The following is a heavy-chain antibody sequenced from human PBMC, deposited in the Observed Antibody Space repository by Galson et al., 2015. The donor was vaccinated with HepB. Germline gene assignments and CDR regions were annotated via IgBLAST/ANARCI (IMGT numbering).Heavy chain of an antibody. V-gene: IGHV1-18*04. CDR1: GYTFTSYG. D-gene: IGHD3-10*01. J-gene: IGHJ6*02. CDR3: ARVSYYGSGSLPSYGMDV. Sequence: SVKVSCKASGYTFTSYGISWVRQAPGQGLERMGWISAYNGNTNYAQKLQGRVTMTTDTSTSTAYMELRSLRSDDTAVYYCARVSYYGSGSLPSYGMDVWGQGTTVTVSS. CDR2: ISAYNGNT.